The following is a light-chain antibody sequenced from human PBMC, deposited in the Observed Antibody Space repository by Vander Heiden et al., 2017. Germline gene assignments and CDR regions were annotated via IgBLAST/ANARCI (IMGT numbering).Light chain of an antibody. J-gene: IGLJ2*01. CDR2: DND. Sequence: QSVLTQPPSVSAASGQRVTISCPVSISNIVGNSVSWYQQVPGTVPKLLIYDNDKRPSGIPDRFSGSKSATSATLVITGLQTGDEANYYCGTWDSSLSVVVFGGETRLTVL. V-gene: IGLV1-51*01. CDR3: GTWDSSLSVVV. CDR1: ISNIVGNS.